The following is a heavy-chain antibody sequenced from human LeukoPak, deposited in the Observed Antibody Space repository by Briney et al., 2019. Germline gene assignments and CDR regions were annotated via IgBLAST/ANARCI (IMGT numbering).Heavy chain of an antibody. J-gene: IGHJ5*02. CDR1: GFTFSSYW. CDR3: LLYGYVWGERFDP. CDR2: INSDGSST. Sequence: GGSLRLSCAASGFTFSSYWMHWVRQAPGKGLVWVSRINSDGSSTSYADSVKGRFTISRDNAKNTLYLQMNSLRAEDTAVYYCLLYGYVWGERFDPWGQGTLVTVSS. D-gene: IGHD3-16*01. V-gene: IGHV3-74*01.